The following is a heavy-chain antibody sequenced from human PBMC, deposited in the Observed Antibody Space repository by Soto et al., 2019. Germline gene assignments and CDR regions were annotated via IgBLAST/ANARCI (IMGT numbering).Heavy chain of an antibody. CDR3: ARDNRLAVAGKYYYAIDV. V-gene: IGHV3-48*01. CDR2: ISGSGGSRTI. Sequence: GGSLRLSCAASGGTCSSYAMNWVRQAPGKGLEWVSVISGSGGSRTINHADSVKGRFTISRDNAKNSLYLQMNSLRAEDTAVYYCARDNRLAVAGKYYYAIDVWGQGTTVTVSS. J-gene: IGHJ6*02. D-gene: IGHD6-19*01. CDR1: GGTCSSYA.